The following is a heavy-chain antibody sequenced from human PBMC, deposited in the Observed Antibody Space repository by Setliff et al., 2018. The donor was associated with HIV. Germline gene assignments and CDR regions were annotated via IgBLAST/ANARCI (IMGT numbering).Heavy chain of an antibody. D-gene: IGHD1-26*01. CDR2: IRYDGSNQ. V-gene: IGHV3-30*02. CDR1: GFTFSPYA. Sequence: GGSLRLSCATSGFTFSPYAMHWVRQAPGKGLEWVALIRYDGSNQYYADSVKGRFTISRDNSKNTLYLQMNSLRADDTAVYYCAGEVGASRLVSWGQGTLVTVSS. CDR3: AGEVGASRLVS. J-gene: IGHJ4*02.